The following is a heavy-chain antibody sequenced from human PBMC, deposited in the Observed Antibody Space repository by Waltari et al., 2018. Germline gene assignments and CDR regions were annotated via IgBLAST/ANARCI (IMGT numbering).Heavy chain of an antibody. Sequence: QVQLVQSGAEVKKPGSSVKVSCKASGGTFSSYAISWVRQAPGQGLEWMGGIIPTFGTANYAQKFQGRVTITTDESTSTAYMELSSLRSEDTAVYYCVRSGVYDSRLTYFDYWGQGTLVTVSS. CDR2: IIPTFGTA. J-gene: IGHJ4*02. D-gene: IGHD3-22*01. CDR1: GGTFSSYA. CDR3: VRSGVYDSRLTYFDY. V-gene: IGHV1-69*05.